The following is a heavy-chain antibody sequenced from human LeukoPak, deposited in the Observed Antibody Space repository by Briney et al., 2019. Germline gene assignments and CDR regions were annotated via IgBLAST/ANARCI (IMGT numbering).Heavy chain of an antibody. CDR1: GGSISSYY. V-gene: IGHV4-59*01. CDR2: IYYSGST. D-gene: IGHD6-13*01. CDR3: AGSIAADSTFDY. Sequence: SETLSLTCTVSGGSISSYYWSWIRQPPGKGLEWIGNIYYSGSTNYNPSLKSRVTISVDTSKNQFSLKLSSVTAADTAVYYCAGSIAADSTFDYWGQGTLVTVSS. J-gene: IGHJ4*02.